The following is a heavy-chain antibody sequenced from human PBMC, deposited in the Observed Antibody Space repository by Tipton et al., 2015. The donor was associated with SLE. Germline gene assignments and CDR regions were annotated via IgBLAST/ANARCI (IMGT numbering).Heavy chain of an antibody. Sequence: TLSLTCTVSGGSISSGGYYWSWIRQHPGKGLEWIGYIYYSGTTYYNPSLKSRVTVSLDTSKNQFSLNLISVTAADTAVYYCARQDGDYWGGAFDIWGQGTMVTVSS. J-gene: IGHJ3*02. V-gene: IGHV4-31*03. CDR2: IYYSGTT. CDR1: GGSISSGGYY. D-gene: IGHD4-17*01. CDR3: ARQDGDYWGGAFDI.